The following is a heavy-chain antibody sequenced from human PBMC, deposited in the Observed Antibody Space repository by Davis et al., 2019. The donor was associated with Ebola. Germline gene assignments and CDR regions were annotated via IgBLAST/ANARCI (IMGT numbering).Heavy chain of an antibody. V-gene: IGHV3-23*01. CDR1: GFTFRSYA. CDR2: ISGSGGST. J-gene: IGHJ4*02. Sequence: GESLNIPCAAPGFTFRSYAMSWVRQAPGKGLEWVSAISGSGGSTYYADSVKGRFTISRDNSKNTLYLQMNSLRAEDTAVYYCAKDHYAAIVVVVAATPDYWGQGTLVTVSS. D-gene: IGHD2-15*01. CDR3: AKDHYAAIVVVVAATPDY.